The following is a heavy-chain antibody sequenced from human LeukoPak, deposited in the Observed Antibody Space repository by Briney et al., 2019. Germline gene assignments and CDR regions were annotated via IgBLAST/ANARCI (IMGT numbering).Heavy chain of an antibody. CDR3: ARGDGYNYHGNGY. J-gene: IGHJ4*02. V-gene: IGHV3-66*01. CDR2: IYSGGST. CDR1: GFTVSSNY. Sequence: GGSLRLSCAASGFTVSSNYMSWVRQAPGKGLEWVSVIYSGGSTYYADSVKGRFTISRDNSKNTLYFQMNSLRAEDTAVYYCARGDGYNYHGNGYWGQGTLVTVSS. D-gene: IGHD5-12*01.